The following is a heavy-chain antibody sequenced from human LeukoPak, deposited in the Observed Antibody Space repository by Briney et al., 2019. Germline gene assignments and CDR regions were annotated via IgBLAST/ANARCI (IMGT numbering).Heavy chain of an antibody. J-gene: IGHJ4*02. CDR2: IYYSGST. Sequence: SETLSLTCPVSGGSISSRSYYWGWIRQPPGKGLEWIGSIYYSGSTYYNPSLKSRVTISVDTSKNQFFLKLSSVTAADTAVYYCARHEYSSSYFDYWGREPWSPSPQ. V-gene: IGHV4-39*01. CDR1: GGSISSRSYY. CDR3: ARHEYSSSYFDY. D-gene: IGHD6-6*01.